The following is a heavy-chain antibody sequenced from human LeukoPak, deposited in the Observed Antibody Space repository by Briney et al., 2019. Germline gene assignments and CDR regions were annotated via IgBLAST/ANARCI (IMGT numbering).Heavy chain of an antibody. CDR3: ARGKPELDY. J-gene: IGHJ4*02. V-gene: IGHV3-48*03. CDR2: ISSSGSTI. Sequence: GGSLRLSCAASGFTFSSYEMNWVRQAPGKGLEWVSYISSSGSTIYYADSVKGRFTISRGNAKNSLYLQMKSLRVEDTAVYYCARGKPELDYWGQGTLVTVSS. CDR1: GFTFSSYE.